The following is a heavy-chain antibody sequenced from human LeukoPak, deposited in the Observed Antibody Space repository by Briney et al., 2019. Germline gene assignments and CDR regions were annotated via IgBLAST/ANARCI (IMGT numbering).Heavy chain of an antibody. Sequence: PSETPSLTCTVSGASISSYYWTWIRQPAGEGPEWIGRIYSGGSTNYNPSLKSRVTMSLDTSKNQFSLRLSSVTAADTAVYYCARARGGSGSYGHFDYWGQGTLVTVSS. CDR1: GASISSYY. V-gene: IGHV4-4*07. J-gene: IGHJ4*02. D-gene: IGHD1-26*01. CDR3: ARARGGSGSYGHFDY. CDR2: IYSGGST.